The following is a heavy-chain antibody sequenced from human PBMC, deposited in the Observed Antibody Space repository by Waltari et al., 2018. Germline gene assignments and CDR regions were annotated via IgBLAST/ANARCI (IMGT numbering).Heavy chain of an antibody. D-gene: IGHD4-17*01. V-gene: IGHV1-18*01. CDR2: ISAVNGDI. CDR1: GYISPRYG. Sequence: QVQLVSSCAEEKKLWASLQVSFKPAGYISPRYGISWVRQAPGQGPEWMGWISAVNGDINYVQKYQGRVTMTTDTSTSTCYMELRSLTSDDTAVYYCARDYYGDYAFDYWGQGTLVTVSS. J-gene: IGHJ4*02. CDR3: ARDYYGDYAFDY.